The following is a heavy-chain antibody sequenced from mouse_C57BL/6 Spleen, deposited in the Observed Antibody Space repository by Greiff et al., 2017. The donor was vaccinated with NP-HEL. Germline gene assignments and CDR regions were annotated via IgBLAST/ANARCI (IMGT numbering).Heavy chain of an antibody. Sequence: QVQLQQSGAELVRPGASVTLSCKASGYTFTDYEMHWVKQTPVHGLEWIGAIDPETGGTAYNQKFKGKAILTADNSSSTAYMELRSLTSEESAVYYCTRQGHWYFDVWGTGTTGTVSS. CDR3: TRQGHWYFDV. J-gene: IGHJ1*03. D-gene: IGHD3-3*01. CDR1: GYTFTDYE. V-gene: IGHV1-15*01. CDR2: IDPETGGT.